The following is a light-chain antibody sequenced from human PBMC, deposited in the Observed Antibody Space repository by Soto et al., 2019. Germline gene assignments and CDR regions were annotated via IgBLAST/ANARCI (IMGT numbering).Light chain of an antibody. CDR2: DVS. V-gene: IGLV2-14*01. J-gene: IGLJ2*01. CDR1: SSDVGGYNY. CDR3: SSYTSSSTGVV. Sequence: QSALTQPASVSGSPGQSITISCTGTSSDVGGYNYVSWYQQHPGKAPKLMIYDVSTRPSGVSNRFSGSKSGNTASLTISGLQAEDEAEYYCSSYTSSSTGVVFGGGTKLTVL.